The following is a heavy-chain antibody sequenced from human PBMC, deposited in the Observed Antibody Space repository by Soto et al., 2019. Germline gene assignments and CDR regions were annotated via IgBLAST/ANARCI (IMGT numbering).Heavy chain of an antibody. CDR2: IYYSGST. J-gene: IGHJ5*02. Sequence: QVQLQESGPGLVKPSQTLSLTCTVSGGSISSGGYYWSWIRQHPGKGLEWIGYIYYSGSTYYNPSLKSRVTISVDTSKNQFSLKLSSVTAADTAVYYCASAPPISPRIWSGYSNWFDPWGQGTLVTVSS. V-gene: IGHV4-31*03. D-gene: IGHD3-3*01. CDR1: GGSISSGGYY. CDR3: ASAPPISPRIWSGYSNWFDP.